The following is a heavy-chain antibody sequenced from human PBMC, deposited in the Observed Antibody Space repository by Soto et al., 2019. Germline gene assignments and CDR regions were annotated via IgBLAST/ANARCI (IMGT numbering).Heavy chain of an antibody. CDR1: GFTVSSKY. V-gene: IGHV3-53*01. CDR2: IYGGGTT. CDR3: VQLIGWPGFEF. J-gene: IGHJ4*02. Sequence: EVQLVESGGGLIQPGGSLRLSCAASGFTVSSKYMTWVRQAPGKGLEWVSVIYGGGTTYYADSVKGRFTISRDNSKNTLYLQMNSLRAEDTAVYYCVQLIGWPGFEFWGQGTLVTVSS. D-gene: IGHD6-19*01.